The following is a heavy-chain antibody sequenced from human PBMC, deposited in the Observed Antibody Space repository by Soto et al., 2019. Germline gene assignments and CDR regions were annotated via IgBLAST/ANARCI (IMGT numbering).Heavy chain of an antibody. D-gene: IGHD6-13*01. CDR2: TYYRSKWYN. J-gene: IGHJ6*02. CDR1: GGSVSSTSAA. CDR3: ARERIAAAGIRYYYYGMDV. Sequence: SPTISLTCALPGGSVSSTSAAWNWIRQSPSRGLEWLGRTYYRSKWYNDYAVSVKSRITINPDTSKNQFSLQLNSVTPEDTAVYYCARERIAAAGIRYYYYGMDVWGQGTTVTVSS. V-gene: IGHV6-1*01.